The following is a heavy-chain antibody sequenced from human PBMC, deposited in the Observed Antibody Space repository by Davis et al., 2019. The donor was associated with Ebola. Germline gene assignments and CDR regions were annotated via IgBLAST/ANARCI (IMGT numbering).Heavy chain of an antibody. CDR3: ARDDLGVILEV. CDR1: GYTFSDYG. CDR2: ISGYNGKT. Sequence: ASVQVSCKASGYTFSDYGISWVRQAPGQGLEWMGWISGYNGKTNYAQKVQGRVTMTSDTSTGTAYMELRSLRSDDTAVYYCARDDLGVILEVWGQGTMVTVSS. D-gene: IGHD3-3*01. V-gene: IGHV1-18*01. J-gene: IGHJ3*01.